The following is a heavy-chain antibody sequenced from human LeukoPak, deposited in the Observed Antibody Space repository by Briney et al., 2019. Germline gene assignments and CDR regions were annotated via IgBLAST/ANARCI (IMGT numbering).Heavy chain of an antibody. V-gene: IGHV3-43D*04. D-gene: IGHD3-10*01. CDR3: AKDPTNGFGGFDY. CDR1: GFTFSSYG. J-gene: IGHJ4*02. CDR2: ISWDGGST. Sequence: GGSLRLSCAASGFTFSSYGMSWVRQAPGKGLEWVSLISWDGGSTYYADSVKGRFTISRDNSKNSLYLQMNSLRAEDTALYYCAKDPTNGFGGFDYWGQGTLVTVSS.